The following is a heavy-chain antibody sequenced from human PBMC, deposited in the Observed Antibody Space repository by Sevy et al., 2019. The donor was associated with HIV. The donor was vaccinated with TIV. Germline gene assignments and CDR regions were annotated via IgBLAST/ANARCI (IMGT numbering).Heavy chain of an antibody. Sequence: GGSLRLSCAASGFTFSSYGMHWVRQAPGKGLEWVAVIWYDGSNKYYADSVKGRFTISRDNSKNTLYLQMNSLRAEDTAVYYCARAQVVGYCSGGSCYHHAPDYWGQGTLVTVSS. V-gene: IGHV3-33*01. CDR2: IWYDGSNK. CDR3: ARAQVVGYCSGGSCYHHAPDY. D-gene: IGHD2-15*01. CDR1: GFTFSSYG. J-gene: IGHJ4*02.